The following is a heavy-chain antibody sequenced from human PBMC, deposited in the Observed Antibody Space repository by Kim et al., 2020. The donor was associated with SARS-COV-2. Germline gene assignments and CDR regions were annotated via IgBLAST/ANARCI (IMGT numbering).Heavy chain of an antibody. CDR1: GFTFSDYY. V-gene: IGHV3-11*06. J-gene: IGHJ2*01. D-gene: IGHD4-17*01. CDR3: ARTEPLGDYGWYFDL. CDR2: ISSSSSYT. Sequence: GGSLRLSCAASGFTFSDYYMSWIRQAPGKGLEWVSYISSSSSYTNYADSVKGRFTISRDNAKNSLYLQMNSLRAEDTAVYYCARTEPLGDYGWYFDLWGRGTLVTVSS.